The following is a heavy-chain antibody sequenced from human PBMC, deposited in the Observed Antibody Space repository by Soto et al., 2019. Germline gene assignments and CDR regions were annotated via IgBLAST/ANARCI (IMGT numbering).Heavy chain of an antibody. J-gene: IGHJ4*02. CDR2: IIPILGIA. CDR3: ARAGYYDSSGIDY. D-gene: IGHD3-22*01. V-gene: IGHV1-69*02. CDR1: GGTFSSYT. Sequence: ASVKVSCKASGGTFSSYTISWVRQAPGQGLEWMGRIIPILGIANYAQKFQGRVTITADKSTSTAYMELSSLRSEDTAVYYCARAGYYDSSGIDYWGQGTLVTVSS.